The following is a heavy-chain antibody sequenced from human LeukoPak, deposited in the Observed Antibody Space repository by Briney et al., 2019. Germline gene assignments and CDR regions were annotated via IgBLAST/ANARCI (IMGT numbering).Heavy chain of an antibody. CDR1: GFTFSSYS. D-gene: IGHD3-10*01. J-gene: IGHJ4*02. V-gene: IGHV3-21*06. CDR3: ARESRRYGSGSYPPDY. Sequence: PGESLRLSCVASGFTFSSYSTNWVRQAPGKGLEWVPSISNSGASTDYADSVKGRFTISRDNAKNSLYLQMTSLRAEDTAVYYCARESRRYGSGSYPPDYWGRGTLVTVSS. CDR2: ISNSGAST.